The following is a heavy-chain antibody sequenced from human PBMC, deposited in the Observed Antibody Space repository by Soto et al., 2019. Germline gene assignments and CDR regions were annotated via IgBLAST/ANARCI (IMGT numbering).Heavy chain of an antibody. Sequence: GGSLRLSCAASGYTFGPYWMGWVRQAPGKGLGWVANIKPDGIEQYYVDSVKGRFTISRDNAKNSLYVQLNSLRAEDTAVYYCARVSTHSGTYFYLDYWGLGALVTVSS. CDR3: ARVSTHSGTYFYLDY. V-gene: IGHV3-7*05. CDR1: GYTFGPYW. J-gene: IGHJ4*02. CDR2: IKPDGIEQ. D-gene: IGHD1-26*01.